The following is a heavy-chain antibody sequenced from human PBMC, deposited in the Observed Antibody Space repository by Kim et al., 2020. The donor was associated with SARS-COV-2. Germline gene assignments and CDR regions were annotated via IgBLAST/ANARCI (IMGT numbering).Heavy chain of an antibody. Sequence: GGSLRLSCAASGFTFSSYAMHWVRQAPGKGLEWVAVISYDGSNKYYADSVKGRFTISRDNSKNTLYLQMNSLRAEDTAVYYCARDVSGYLDYWGQGTLVT. J-gene: IGHJ4*02. V-gene: IGHV3-30*04. CDR3: ARDVSGYLDY. D-gene: IGHD3-3*01. CDR1: GFTFSSYA. CDR2: ISYDGSNK.